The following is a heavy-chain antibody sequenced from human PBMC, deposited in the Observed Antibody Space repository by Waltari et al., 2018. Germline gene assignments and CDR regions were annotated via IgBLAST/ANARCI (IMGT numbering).Heavy chain of an antibody. CDR1: GGSISSYY. V-gene: IGHV4-59*01. CDR3: ARDHGTQTYYDFWSANMGDYYYYGMDV. D-gene: IGHD3-3*01. J-gene: IGHJ6*02. Sequence: QVQLQESGPGLVKPSETLSLTCTVSGGSISSYYWSWNRQPPGKGLEWIGDIYYSGSTNYNPSLKSRVTISVDTSKNQFSLKLSSVTAADTAVYYCARDHGTQTYYDFWSANMGDYYYYGMDVWGQGTTVTVSS. CDR2: IYYSGST.